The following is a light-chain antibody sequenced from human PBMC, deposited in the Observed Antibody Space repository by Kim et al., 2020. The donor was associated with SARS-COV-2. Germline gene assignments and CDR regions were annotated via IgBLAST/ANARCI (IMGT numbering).Light chain of an antibody. V-gene: IGLV2-14*03. CDR2: DVS. J-gene: IGLJ2*01. CDR3: SSYTSSTTVV. CDR1: SSDVGCYND. Sequence: QSITSSSTGTSSDVGCYNDVSWYQHTPGKAPKLMIYDVSNWPSGVSNRFSGSKSANTASLTISGLQAEDEADYYCSSYTSSTTVVFGGGTQLTVL.